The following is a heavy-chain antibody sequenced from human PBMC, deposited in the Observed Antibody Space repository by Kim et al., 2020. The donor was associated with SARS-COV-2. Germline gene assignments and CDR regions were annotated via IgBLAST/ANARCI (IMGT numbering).Heavy chain of an antibody. D-gene: IGHD2-2*02. CDR3: ARGRAVVVPGPILGIGPHYDYYVMDV. CDR2: NNHSGST. CDR1: GGSFSGYH. J-gene: IGHJ6*02. Sequence: SETLSLTCAVYGGSFSGYHWSWIRQPPGKGLDWIGENNHSGSTNYNPSLKSRVTISVDTSKNQFSLKLRSVTAADTAVYYCARGRAVVVPGPILGIGPHYDYYVMDVWGQGTTVTVSS. V-gene: IGHV4-34*01.